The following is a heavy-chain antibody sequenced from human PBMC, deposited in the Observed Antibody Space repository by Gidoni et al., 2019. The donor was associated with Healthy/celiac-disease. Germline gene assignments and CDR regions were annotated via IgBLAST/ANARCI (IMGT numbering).Heavy chain of an antibody. J-gene: IGHJ4*02. CDR3: AGGYRTTEGY. CDR1: GGSISSYY. V-gene: IGHV4-59*01. CDR2: IYYSGST. Sequence: QVQLQESGPGLVKPSETLSLTCTVSGGSISSYYWSWIRQPPGKGLEWIGYIYYSGSTNYNPSLKSRVTISVDTSKNQFSLKLSSGTAADTAVYYCAGGYRTTEGYWGQGTLVTVSS. D-gene: IGHD4-17*01.